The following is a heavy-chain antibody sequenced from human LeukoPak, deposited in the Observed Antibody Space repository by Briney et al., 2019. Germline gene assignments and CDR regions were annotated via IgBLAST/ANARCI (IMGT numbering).Heavy chain of an antibody. J-gene: IGHJ4*02. CDR1: GFTVSSDY. Sequence: PGGSLRLSCAASGFTVSSDYMGWVRQAPGKGLEYVSIIYSGGNTYYADSVKGRFTISRDNSKNTLYLQMNGLRAEDTAVYYCARDSHKLHSTAYFYFFDYWGQGTLVSVSS. V-gene: IGHV3-66*02. CDR2: IYSGGNT. CDR3: ARDSHKLHSTAYFYFFDY. D-gene: IGHD2/OR15-2a*01.